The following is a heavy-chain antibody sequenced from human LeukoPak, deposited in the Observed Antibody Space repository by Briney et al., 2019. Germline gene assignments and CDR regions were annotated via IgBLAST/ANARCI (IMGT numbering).Heavy chain of an antibody. J-gene: IGHJ6*04. CDR1: GGSVSSGSYY. CDR3: ARGRRIMVRGVIIAPSMDV. CDR2: IYYSGST. D-gene: IGHD3-10*01. Sequence: KPSETLSLTCTVSGGSVSSGSYYWSWIRQPPGKGLEWIGYIYYSGSTNYNPSLKSRVTISVDTSKNQFSLKLSSVTAADTAVYYCARGRRIMVRGVIIAPSMDVWGKGTTVTVPS. V-gene: IGHV4-61*01.